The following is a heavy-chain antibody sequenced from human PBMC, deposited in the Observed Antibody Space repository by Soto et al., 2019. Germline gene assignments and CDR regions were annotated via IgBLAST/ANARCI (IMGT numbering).Heavy chain of an antibody. D-gene: IGHD4-17*01. J-gene: IGHJ4*02. CDR3: ARAPPTVTTPSFYFDY. Sequence: ASVKISCKASGYTFTGYYMHWVRQAPGQGLEWMGWINPNSGGTNYAQKFQGRDTMTRDTSISTAYMELSRLRSDDTAVYYCARAPPTVTTPSFYFDYWGQGTLVIVSS. V-gene: IGHV1-2*02. CDR1: GYTFTGYY. CDR2: INPNSGGT.